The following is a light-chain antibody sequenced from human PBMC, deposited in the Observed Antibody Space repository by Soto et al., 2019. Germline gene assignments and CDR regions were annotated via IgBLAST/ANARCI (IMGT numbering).Light chain of an antibody. J-gene: IGLJ3*02. CDR1: SSDVGGYNY. CDR3: SSYSGSSNWV. V-gene: IGLV2-8*01. Sequence: QSALTQPPSASGSPGQSVAISCTGTSSDVGGYNYVSWYQHHPGKAPKLMIYEVSRRPSGVSDRFSGSKSGNTASLTVSGLQAEDEADYYCSSYSGSSNWVFGGGTKLTDL. CDR2: EVS.